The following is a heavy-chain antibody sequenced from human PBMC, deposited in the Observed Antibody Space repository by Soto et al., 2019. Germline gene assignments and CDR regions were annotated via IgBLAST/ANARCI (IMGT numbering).Heavy chain of an antibody. CDR1: GFTFSTYW. CDR2: IKQDGSEK. V-gene: IGHV3-7*01. J-gene: IGHJ4*02. Sequence: EVQLVESGGGLVQPGGSLRLSCEASGFTFSTYWMSWVRQAXXXXXXXVANIKQDGSEKYYVDSVKGRFTISRDNAKNSLYLQLNSLRAEXTAXYYCARDPPGSTGFYGSDYWGQGTLVTVSS. CDR3: ARDPPGSTGFYGSDY. D-gene: IGHD2-8*02.